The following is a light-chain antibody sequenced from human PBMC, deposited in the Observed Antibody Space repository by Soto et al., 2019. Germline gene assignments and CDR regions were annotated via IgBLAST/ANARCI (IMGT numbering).Light chain of an antibody. CDR1: QSITNR. Sequence: DIQMTQSPSTPSASVGDRVTITCRASQSITNRLAWYQKKPGKAPKVLIYDASSLESGAPSRFSGSGSGTAFILTISSLQPDDFATYCCQHYGGMWAFGQGTKVEMK. CDR3: QHYGGMWA. J-gene: IGKJ1*01. V-gene: IGKV1-5*01. CDR2: DAS.